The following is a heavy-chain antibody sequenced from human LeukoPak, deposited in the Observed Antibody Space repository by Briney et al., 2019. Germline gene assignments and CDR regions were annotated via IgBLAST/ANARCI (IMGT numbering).Heavy chain of an antibody. V-gene: IGHV1-8*01. Sequence: ASVKVSCKASGYTFTSYDINWVRQATGQGLEWMGWMNPNSGNTGYAQKFQGRVTMTTNTSISTAYMELSSLRSEDTAVYYCARESGCSSTSCYPNYMDVWGKGTTVTVSS. D-gene: IGHD2-2*01. CDR1: GYTFTSYD. J-gene: IGHJ6*03. CDR2: MNPNSGNT. CDR3: ARESGCSSTSCYPNYMDV.